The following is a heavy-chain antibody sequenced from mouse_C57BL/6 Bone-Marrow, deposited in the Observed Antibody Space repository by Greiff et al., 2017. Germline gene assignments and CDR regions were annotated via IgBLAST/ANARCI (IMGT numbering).Heavy chain of an antibody. D-gene: IGHD6-1*01. CDR1: GFSFNTYA. CDR2: IRSKSNNYAT. Sequence: EVQLVESGGGLVQPKGSLKLSCAASGFSFNTYAMNWVRQAPGKGLEWVARIRSKSNNYATYYADSVKDRFTISRDDSESMLYLQMNNFKTEDTAMYYCVRHASPYYFDYWGQGTTLTVSS. CDR3: VRHASPYYFDY. V-gene: IGHV10-1*01. J-gene: IGHJ2*01.